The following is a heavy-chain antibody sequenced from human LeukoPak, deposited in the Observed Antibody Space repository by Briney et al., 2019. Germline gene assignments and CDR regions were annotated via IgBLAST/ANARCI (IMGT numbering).Heavy chain of an antibody. D-gene: IGHD5-12*01. CDR2: ISYDGSNK. V-gene: IGHV3-30-3*01. CDR1: GFTFSSYA. Sequence: GRSLRLSCAASGFTFSSYAMHWVRQAPGKGLEWVAVISYDGSNKYYADSVKGRFTISRDNSKNTLYLQMNSLRAEDTAVYYCARDVAKGAFDIWGQGTMVTVSS. CDR3: ARDVAKGAFDI. J-gene: IGHJ3*02.